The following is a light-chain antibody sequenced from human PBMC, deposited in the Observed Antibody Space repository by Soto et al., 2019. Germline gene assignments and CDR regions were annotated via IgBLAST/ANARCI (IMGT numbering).Light chain of an antibody. CDR2: MAS. J-gene: IGKJ1*01. CDR3: QHYNDYSRI. V-gene: IGKV1-5*03. Sequence: DIQMTQSPSTLSASIGDRVTITCRASQSISSWLAWYQQKPGKAPKLLIYMASNLQSGVPSRLSGSGSGTEFTLTISSLQPDDFATYYCQHYNDYSRIFGQGTKVEIK. CDR1: QSISSW.